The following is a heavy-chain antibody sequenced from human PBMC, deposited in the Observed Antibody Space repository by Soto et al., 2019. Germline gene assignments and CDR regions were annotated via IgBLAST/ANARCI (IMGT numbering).Heavy chain of an antibody. CDR2: IIPILGRA. CDR1: GGPFSSYH. J-gene: IGHJ4*02. V-gene: IGHV1-69*10. CDR3: ARSRGYSYGTFDY. D-gene: IGHD5-18*01. Sequence: ASVKVSCKASGGPFSSYHISWVRQAPGQGLEWVGRIIPILGRANNAQHFQGRVTITADTSTSTAYMELRSLRSDDTAVYYCARSRGYSYGTFDYWGQGTLVSVSS.